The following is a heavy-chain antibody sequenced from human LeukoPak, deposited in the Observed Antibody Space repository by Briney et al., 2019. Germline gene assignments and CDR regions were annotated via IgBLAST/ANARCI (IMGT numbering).Heavy chain of an antibody. D-gene: IGHD6-19*01. V-gene: IGHV3-21*01. CDR3: ARDPSVGLAVAGTELDY. CDR1: GFTFSSYS. J-gene: IGHJ4*02. CDR2: ISSSSSYI. Sequence: GGSLGLSCAASGFTFSSYSMNWVRQAPGKGLEWVSSISSSSSYIYYADSVKGRFTISRDNAKNSLYLQMSSLRAEDTAVYYCARDPSVGLAVAGTELDYWGEGTLVTVSS.